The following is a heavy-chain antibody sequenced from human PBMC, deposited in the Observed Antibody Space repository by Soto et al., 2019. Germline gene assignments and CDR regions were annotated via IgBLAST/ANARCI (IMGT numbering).Heavy chain of an antibody. CDR2: IYHSGST. CDR3: ARGREYSGYGNAFDC. J-gene: IGHJ3*01. V-gene: IGHV4-30-2*01. D-gene: IGHD5-12*01. CDR1: GGSISSGGYS. Sequence: PSETLSLTCAVSGGSISSGGYSWSWIRQPPGKGLEWIGYIYHSGSTYYNPSLKSRVTISVDTSKTQFSLKLTSVTAADTAAYYCARGREYSGYGNAFDCWGQGTMVTVAS.